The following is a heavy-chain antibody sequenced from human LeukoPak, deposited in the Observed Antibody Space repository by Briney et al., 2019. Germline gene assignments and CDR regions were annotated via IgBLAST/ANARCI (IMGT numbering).Heavy chain of an antibody. CDR1: GFTFSSYW. D-gene: IGHD3-9*01. CDR3: ATADWFSFDF. Sequence: QSGGSLRLSCAASGFTFSSYWMSWVRQAPGKGLEWVATIKNDGSEKNYEDSVKGRFTISRDNAKNSLYLQMSGLRAEDTAVYFCATADWFSFDFWGQGTLVTVSS. V-gene: IGHV3-7*04. J-gene: IGHJ4*02. CDR2: IKNDGSEK.